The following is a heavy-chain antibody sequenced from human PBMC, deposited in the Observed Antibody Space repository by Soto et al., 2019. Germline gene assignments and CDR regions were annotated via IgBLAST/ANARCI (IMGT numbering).Heavy chain of an antibody. CDR3: ARMVRGSNIDDYHYMDV. CDR1: GYTFTSHG. CDR2: ISASNGDT. Sequence: QVQLVQSGGVMKKPGASVKVSCKASGYTFTSHGISWVRQAPGQGLEWMGWISASNGDTNYAQKYQGRVTVTTDTSTSTDYMELRSLRSEDTAVYYCARMVRGSNIDDYHYMDVWGEGTTVTVSS. D-gene: IGHD3-10*01. V-gene: IGHV1-18*01. J-gene: IGHJ6*03.